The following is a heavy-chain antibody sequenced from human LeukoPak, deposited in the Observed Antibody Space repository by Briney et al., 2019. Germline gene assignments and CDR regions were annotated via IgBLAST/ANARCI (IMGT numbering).Heavy chain of an antibody. Sequence: PSETLSLTCTVSGGSISSYYWSWIRQPPGKGLEWIGYIYYSGSTNYNPSLKSRVTISVDTSKNQFSLKLSSVTAADTAVYYCARHPRGSTSFDYGGQGTLVTVSS. CDR3: ARHPRGSTSFDY. CDR1: GGSISSYY. CDR2: IYYSGST. D-gene: IGHD2-2*01. V-gene: IGHV4-59*08. J-gene: IGHJ4*02.